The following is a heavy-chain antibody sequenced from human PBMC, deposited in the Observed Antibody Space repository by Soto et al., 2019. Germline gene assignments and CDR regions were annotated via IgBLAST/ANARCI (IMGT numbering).Heavy chain of an antibody. Sequence: PGGSLRLSCAASGFTFSDYWMSWVRQAPGKGLEWVANIKQDGSEKDYVDSLKGRITISRDNGKNSLSLQMNSLRAEDTAVYYCARVARWNSHFAHWGQGTLVTVSS. D-gene: IGHD1-7*01. CDR3: ARVARWNSHFAH. CDR1: GFTFSDYW. CDR2: IKQDGSEK. J-gene: IGHJ4*02. V-gene: IGHV3-7*04.